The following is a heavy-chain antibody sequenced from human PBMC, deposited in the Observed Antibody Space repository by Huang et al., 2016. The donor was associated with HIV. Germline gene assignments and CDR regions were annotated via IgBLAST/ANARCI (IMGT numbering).Heavy chain of an antibody. J-gene: IGHJ4*02. CDR3: ARRHNSRRDY. V-gene: IGHV4-34*02. D-gene: IGHD3-22*01. CDR2: INHSGNT. CDR1: GGSFSGYY. Sequence: QVQLEQWGAGLLKASETLSLTCAVYGGSFSGYYWNWLRQAPGKGLEWVGEINHSGNTNYNPSLKSRVNMSVDTSKSQFSLYLTSLSAADTGTYFCARRHNSRRDYWGRGTLVTVHS.